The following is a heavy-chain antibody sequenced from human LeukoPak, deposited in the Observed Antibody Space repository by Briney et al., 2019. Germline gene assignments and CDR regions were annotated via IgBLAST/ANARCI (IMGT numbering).Heavy chain of an antibody. Sequence: ASVKVSCKASGYTFTGYYMHWVRQAPGQGLEWMGWINPNSGGTNYAQKFQGRVTMTRDTSISTAYMELSRLRSDDTAVYYCARVDGGYSGYDFDYWGQGTLVTVSS. V-gene: IGHV1-2*02. CDR3: ARVDGGYSGYDFDY. D-gene: IGHD5-12*01. CDR2: INPNSGGT. CDR1: GYTFTGYY. J-gene: IGHJ4*02.